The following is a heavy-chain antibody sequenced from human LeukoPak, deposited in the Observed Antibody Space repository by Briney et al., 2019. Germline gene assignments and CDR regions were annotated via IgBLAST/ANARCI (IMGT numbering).Heavy chain of an antibody. Sequence: GGSLRLSCAASGFTFSNYNMNWVRQAPGKGLEWVAVISYDGSNKYYADSVKGRFTISRDNSKNTLYLQMNSLRAEDTAVYYCAREALNYGGNSRFDYWGQGTLVTVSS. V-gene: IGHV3-30-3*01. CDR1: GFTFSNYN. D-gene: IGHD4-23*01. J-gene: IGHJ4*02. CDR3: AREALNYGGNSRFDY. CDR2: ISYDGSNK.